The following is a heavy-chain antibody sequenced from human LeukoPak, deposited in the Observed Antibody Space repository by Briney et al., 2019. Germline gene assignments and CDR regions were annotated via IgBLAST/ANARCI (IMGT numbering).Heavy chain of an antibody. J-gene: IGHJ4*02. CDR1: GYTLTELS. CDR3: ATSRITMVRGVIITILPFDY. V-gene: IGHV1-24*01. Sequence: ASVKVSCKVSGYTLTELSMHWVRQAPGKGLEWMGGLDPEDGETIYAQKFQGRVTMTEDTSTDTAYMELSSLRSEDTAVYYCATSRITMVRGVIITILPFDYWGQGTLVTVSS. CDR2: LDPEDGET. D-gene: IGHD3-10*01.